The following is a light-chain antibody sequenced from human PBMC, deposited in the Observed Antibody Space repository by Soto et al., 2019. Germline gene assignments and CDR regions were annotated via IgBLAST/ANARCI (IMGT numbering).Light chain of an antibody. Sequence: DIQMTQSPSTLSASVGDRVTITCRASQSISSWLAWYRQKPGKAPKVLIYKASSLETGVPSRFSGSGSGTEFTLTISSLQPDDFATYYCQQGHSTPYTLGQGTRLEI. CDR3: QQGHSTPYT. CDR2: KAS. V-gene: IGKV1-5*03. J-gene: IGKJ2*01. CDR1: QSISSW.